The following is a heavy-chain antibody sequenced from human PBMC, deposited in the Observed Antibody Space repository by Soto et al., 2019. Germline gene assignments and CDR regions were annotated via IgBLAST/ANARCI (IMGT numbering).Heavy chain of an antibody. CDR2: ISGSGGST. D-gene: IGHD6-6*01. V-gene: IGHV3-23*01. CDR3: AKVPSSTSHHFDS. Sequence: GGSLRLSCAASGFTFSSYAMSWVRQAAGKGLEWVSAISGSGGSTYYADSVKGRFTISRDNSKNTLYLPMNSLRPEDTAVYYCAKVPSSTSHHFDSRGQRTLLTLSS. CDR1: GFTFSSYA. J-gene: IGHJ5*01.